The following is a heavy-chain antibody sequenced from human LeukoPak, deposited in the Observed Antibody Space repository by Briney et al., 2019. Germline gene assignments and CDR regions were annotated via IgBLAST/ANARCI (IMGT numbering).Heavy chain of an antibody. CDR1: GFTFSNYF. Sequence: GGSLRLSCAASGFTFSNYFMNWVRQAPGKGLEWVSYISSSSNIIYYADSVKGRFIISRDNAKNSLFLQMNSLRDEDTAVYYCAREGFYGSGRGADFDYWSQGTLVTVSS. D-gene: IGHD3-10*01. J-gene: IGHJ4*02. CDR3: AREGFYGSGRGADFDY. V-gene: IGHV3-48*02. CDR2: ISSSSNII.